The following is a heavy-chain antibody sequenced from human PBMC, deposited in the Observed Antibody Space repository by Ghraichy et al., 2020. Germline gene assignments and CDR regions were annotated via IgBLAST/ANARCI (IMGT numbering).Heavy chain of an antibody. J-gene: IGHJ4*02. D-gene: IGHD3-22*01. CDR3: ARAYFDSSGYRSGGEVELDY. V-gene: IGHV4-59*01. Sequence: LRLSCTVSGDSIVSSYWSWIRQPPGKGLEWIGYIHYRGTTYYNSSLKSRVTMSVDMAKNQFSLKLHSVTATDTAVYYCARAYFDSSGYRSGGEVELDYWGQGTLVTVSS. CDR1: GDSIVSSY. CDR2: IHYRGTT.